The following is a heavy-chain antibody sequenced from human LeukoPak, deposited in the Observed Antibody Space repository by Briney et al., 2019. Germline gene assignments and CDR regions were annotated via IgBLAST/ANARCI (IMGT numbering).Heavy chain of an antibody. CDR2: ISAYNGNT. CDR3: ARGGFGELSLLTFDY. D-gene: IGHD3-10*01. J-gene: IGHJ4*02. CDR1: GYSFTSNG. Sequence: ASVNVSCKASGYSFTSNGISWVRQAAGQGLEGMGWISAYNGNTNYAQKLQGRVTMTTDTSTSTAYMELRSLRSDDTAVCYCARGGFGELSLLTFDYWGQGTLVTVSS. V-gene: IGHV1-18*01.